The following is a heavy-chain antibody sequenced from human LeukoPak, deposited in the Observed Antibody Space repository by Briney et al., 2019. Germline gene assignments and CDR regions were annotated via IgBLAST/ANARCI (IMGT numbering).Heavy chain of an antibody. V-gene: IGHV3-48*02. CDR3: ARDMYYGDYEIDY. CDR2: ITSSSSTI. CDR1: GFTFSSYG. J-gene: IGHJ4*02. D-gene: IGHD4-17*01. Sequence: GGSLRLSCAASGFTFSSYGMHWVRQAPGKGLEWVSYITSSSSTIYYADSVKGRFTISRDNAKNSLFLQMNSLRDEDTAVYYCARDMYYGDYEIDYWGQGTLVTVSS.